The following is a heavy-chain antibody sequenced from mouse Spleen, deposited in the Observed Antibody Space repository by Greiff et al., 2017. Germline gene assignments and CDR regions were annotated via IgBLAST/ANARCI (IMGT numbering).Heavy chain of an antibody. CDR3: ARWNGGLDY. D-gene: IGHD1-1*02. CDR2: INPSSGYT. J-gene: IGHJ2*01. V-gene: IGHV1-4*01. CDR1: GYTFTSYT. Sequence: VQLQQSGAELARPGASVKMSCKASGYTFTSYTMHWVKQRPGPGLEWIGYINPSSGYTKYNQKFKDKATLTADKSSSTAYMQQSSLTSEDAAVYYCARWNGGLDYWGQGTTLTVSS.